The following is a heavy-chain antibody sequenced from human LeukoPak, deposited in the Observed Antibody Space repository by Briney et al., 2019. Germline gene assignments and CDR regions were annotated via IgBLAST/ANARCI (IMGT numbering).Heavy chain of an antibody. Sequence: ASVKVSCKASGGTFSSYAISWVRQAPGQGLEWMGRIIPIFGTANYAQKFQGRVTITTYESTSTAYMELSSLRSEDTAVYYCARAGERVAFDYWGQGTLVTVSS. CDR1: GGTFSSYA. J-gene: IGHJ4*02. CDR2: IIPIFGTA. CDR3: ARAGERVAFDY. D-gene: IGHD2-15*01. V-gene: IGHV1-69*05.